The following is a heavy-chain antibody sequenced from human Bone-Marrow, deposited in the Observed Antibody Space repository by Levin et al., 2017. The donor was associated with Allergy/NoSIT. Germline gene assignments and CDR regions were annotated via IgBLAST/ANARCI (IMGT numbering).Heavy chain of an antibody. Sequence: QSGGSLRLSCVASGFNPSNYAMHWVRRAPGKGLEWVAAISYDETDKYYGDSVKGRFTISRDTSSNTLSLQMDSLRPEDTAVYHCAKGGTTSCYSVCQHWGQGTLVTVSS. CDR3: AKGGTTSCYSVCQH. CDR1: GFNPSNYA. CDR2: ISYDETDK. D-gene: IGHD2-2*01. J-gene: IGHJ1*01. V-gene: IGHV3-30*18.